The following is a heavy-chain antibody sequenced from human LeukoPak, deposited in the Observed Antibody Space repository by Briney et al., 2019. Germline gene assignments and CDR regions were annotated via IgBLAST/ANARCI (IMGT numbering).Heavy chain of an antibody. J-gene: IGHJ4*02. CDR2: IYPGDSET. Sequence: GESLKISCKGSGYTFTSYWIGWVRQMPGKGLEWMGIIYPGDSETRYSPSFQGQVTISADKSISTAYLQWSSLKASDTAMYYCALTTYCGGDCYSYWGQGTLVTVSS. D-gene: IGHD2-21*02. CDR1: GYTFTSYW. V-gene: IGHV5-51*01. CDR3: ALTTYCGGDCYSY.